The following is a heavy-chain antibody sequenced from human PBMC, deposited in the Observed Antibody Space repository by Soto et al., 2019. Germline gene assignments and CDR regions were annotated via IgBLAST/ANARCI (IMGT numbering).Heavy chain of an antibody. D-gene: IGHD6-13*01. CDR3: GRDAGRRFDY. CDR2: MNRDGSEK. J-gene: IGHJ4*02. CDR1: GFTFSSYW. Sequence: EVQLVESGGGLVQPGGSLRLSCAASGFTFSSYWMTWARQAPGKGLEWVASMNRDGSEKRYVDSVEGRFTISRDNAKNSLFLQMNSLSPDDTAVYYCGRDAGRRFDYWGQGSLFTVSS. V-gene: IGHV3-7*01.